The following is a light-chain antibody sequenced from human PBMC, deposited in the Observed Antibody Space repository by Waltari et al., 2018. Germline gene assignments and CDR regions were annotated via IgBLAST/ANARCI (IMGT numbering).Light chain of an antibody. CDR3: QQLNGYPRT. Sequence: DIHLTQSPSFLSASVGDRVTITCRASQGIRSWLAWYQQKPGEAPKLLIYDASTLQSGVPSMFSGSGSRAEFTLTINSLQPEDFASYYCQQLNGYPRTFGLGTKVQIK. CDR2: DAS. J-gene: IGKJ1*01. CDR1: QGIRSW. V-gene: IGKV1-9*01.